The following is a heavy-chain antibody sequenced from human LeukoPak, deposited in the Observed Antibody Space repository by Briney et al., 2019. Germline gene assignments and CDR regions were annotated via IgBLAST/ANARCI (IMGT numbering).Heavy chain of an antibody. J-gene: IGHJ4*02. CDR3: ARGAWTAYYLDY. D-gene: IGHD3/OR15-3a*01. V-gene: IGHV3-74*01. Sequence: GGSLRLSCEASGFTFSSYWMHWVRQAPGEGLVWVSRIKGDGISTNYADSVKGRFTISRDNAKNTVYLQMNSLGAEDTAVYYCARGAWTAYYLDYWGQGTLVTVSS. CDR1: GFTFSSYW. CDR2: IKGDGIST.